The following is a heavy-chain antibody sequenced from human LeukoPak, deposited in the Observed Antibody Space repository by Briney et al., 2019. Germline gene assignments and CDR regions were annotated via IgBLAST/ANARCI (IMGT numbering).Heavy chain of an antibody. Sequence: GGSVRLSCAASEFTLGNYGMHWVRQAPGKGVEGVAFIWYEESNKYYADCVKGRFTISRDNSKNTLYVQMNSLRTEDPAVYYCAKEGLRFFDFWGQGTLVTVSS. D-gene: IGHD5-12*01. CDR1: EFTLGNYG. CDR3: AKEGLRFFDF. J-gene: IGHJ4*02. CDR2: IWYEESNK. V-gene: IGHV3-30*02.